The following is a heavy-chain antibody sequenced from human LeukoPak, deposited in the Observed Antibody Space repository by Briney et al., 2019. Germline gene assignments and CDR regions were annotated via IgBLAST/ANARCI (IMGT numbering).Heavy chain of an antibody. Sequence: VASVKVSCKASAYTFTSYNINWVRQAPGQGLEWMGWMNPNSGNTGYAQKFQGRVTMTRNTFISTAYMELSSLTSEDTAVYYCARDGSGSYYDRGWFDPWGQGTLVTVSS. CDR2: MNPNSGNT. J-gene: IGHJ5*02. CDR3: ARDGSGSYYDRGWFDP. CDR1: AYTFTSYN. D-gene: IGHD3-10*01. V-gene: IGHV1-8*01.